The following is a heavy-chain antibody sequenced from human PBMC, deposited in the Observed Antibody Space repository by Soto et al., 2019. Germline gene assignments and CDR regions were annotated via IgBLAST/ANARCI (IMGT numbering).Heavy chain of an antibody. D-gene: IGHD3-3*01. J-gene: IGHJ6*02. CDR1: GDSISSGDYY. CDR3: TRGSRVEYYYYGMDV. V-gene: IGHV4-30-4*01. CDR2: IYYSGST. Sequence: SETLSLTCTVSGDSISSGDYYWSWIRQPPGKGLEWIGYIYYSGSTNYNPSLKSRVIISVDTSKKQFSLKLSSVTAADTAVYYCTRGSRVEYYYYGMDVWGQGTTVTGS.